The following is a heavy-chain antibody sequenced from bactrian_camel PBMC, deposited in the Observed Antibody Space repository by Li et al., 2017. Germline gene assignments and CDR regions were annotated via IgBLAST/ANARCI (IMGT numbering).Heavy chain of an antibody. Sequence: HVQLVESGGGSVQAGGSLKLSCAVSGYIFSSCEMGWYRQAPGKERELVSSTSGDGTPNYADSVKGRFTISRDNAKNTLYLQLNSLKTEDTAMYYCAKAEYCSGVYCGSYWGQGTQVTVS. D-gene: IGHD2*01. CDR1: GYIFSSCE. J-gene: IGHJ4*01. CDR2: TSGDGTP. V-gene: IGHV3S53*01. CDR3: AKAEYCSGVYCGSY.